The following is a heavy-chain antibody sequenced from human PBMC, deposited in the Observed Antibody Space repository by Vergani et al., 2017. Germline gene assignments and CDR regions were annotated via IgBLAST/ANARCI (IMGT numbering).Heavy chain of an antibody. CDR3: ARTRFTMVRGAWFDP. J-gene: IGHJ5*02. D-gene: IGHD3-10*01. Sequence: QVQLQESGPGLVKPSETLSLTCTVSGGSFSGYYWSWIRQPPGKGLEWIGEINHSGSTNCNPSLKSRVTISVDTSKNQFSLKLSSVTAADTAVYYCARTRFTMVRGAWFDPWGQGTLVTVSS. CDR1: GGSFSGYY. CDR2: INHSGST. V-gene: IGHV4-34*01.